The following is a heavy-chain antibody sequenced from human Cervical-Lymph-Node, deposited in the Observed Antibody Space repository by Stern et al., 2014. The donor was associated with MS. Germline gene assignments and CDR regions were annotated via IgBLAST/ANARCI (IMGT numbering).Heavy chain of an antibody. CDR2: ISSYNCNT. D-gene: IGHD2-15*01. Sequence: VQLVESGAEVKKPGASVKVSCKASGYHFTSYGISWVRQAPGQGLEWMGRISSYNCNTNYAQKLQGRVNMTTGPSTSTAYMELRSLRSDDTAVYFCARGLLGSENAFDIWGQGTMVTGSS. V-gene: IGHV1-18*01. CDR3: ARGLLGSENAFDI. J-gene: IGHJ3*02. CDR1: GYHFTSYG.